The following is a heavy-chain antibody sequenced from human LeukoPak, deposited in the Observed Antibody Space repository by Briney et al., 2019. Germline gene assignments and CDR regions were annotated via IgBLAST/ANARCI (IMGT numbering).Heavy chain of an antibody. D-gene: IGHD7-27*01. CDR2: IYHTGST. V-gene: IGHV4-59*02. CDR1: GGSVSDYY. Sequence: RHSETLSLTCTISGGSVSDYYWSWIRQSPGKGLEWIGYIYHTGSTSYSPSLKSRVTISADTSQNQFSLKLSSVTAADTAVYYCASRKLGNDYWGQGTLVTVSS. J-gene: IGHJ4*02. CDR3: ASRKLGNDY.